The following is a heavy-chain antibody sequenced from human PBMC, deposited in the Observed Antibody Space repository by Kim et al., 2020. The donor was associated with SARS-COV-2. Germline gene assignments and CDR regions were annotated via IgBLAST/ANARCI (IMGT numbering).Heavy chain of an antibody. J-gene: IGHJ6*02. CDR3: ARGKNASEIRAMDV. CDR2: IYKHGDT. D-gene: IGHD3-10*01. CDR1: GGSISGSKW. Sequence: SETLSLTCVVSGGSISGSKWWSWVRQPPGKGLEWIGEIYKHGDTRYNPSLKSRVSISLDNSKNQFALTLNSITAADTAVYYCARGKNASEIRAMDVWGQGTTVTVSS. V-gene: IGHV4-4*02.